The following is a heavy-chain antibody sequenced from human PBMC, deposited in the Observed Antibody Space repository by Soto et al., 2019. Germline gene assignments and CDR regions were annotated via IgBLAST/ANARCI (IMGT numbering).Heavy chain of an antibody. CDR2: IGSSGGNS. CDR1: GFIFSDFT. CDR3: AREKRHNSLGGRFGMDV. Sequence: EVQLVESGGGLVKPGGSLRLSCAVSGFIFSDFTMNWVRQAPGKGLEWVASIGSSGGNSFYADSVKGRFIISRDNAKTSLDLQIKSVRAEDTAVYYCAREKRHNSLGGRFGMDVWGQGTTVTVS. V-gene: IGHV3-21*01. D-gene: IGHD1-1*01. J-gene: IGHJ6*02.